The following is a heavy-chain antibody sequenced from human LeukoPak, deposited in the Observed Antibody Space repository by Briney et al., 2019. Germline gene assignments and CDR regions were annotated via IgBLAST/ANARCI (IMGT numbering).Heavy chain of an antibody. Sequence: GGSLRPSCAASGFPFRSYSMNWVRQAPGKGLEWVSSISTTSTYVYYVDSVKGRFTISRDNAKNSLYLQMNSLRAEDTAVYYSARDTYNWNYGYDYWGQGTLVTVSS. CDR3: ARDTYNWNYGYDY. CDR1: GFPFRSYS. J-gene: IGHJ4*02. V-gene: IGHV3-21*01. CDR2: ISTTSTYV. D-gene: IGHD1-7*01.